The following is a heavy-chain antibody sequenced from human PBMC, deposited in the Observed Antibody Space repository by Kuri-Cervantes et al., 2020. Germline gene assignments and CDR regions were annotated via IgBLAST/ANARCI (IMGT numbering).Heavy chain of an antibody. CDR2: INHSRST. Sequence: GSLRLSCVGSELSVSSKNMRWVRQAPGKGLEWIGEINHSRSTNYNPSLKSRITISIDTSKNQFSLKLRSVTAADTAVYYCARRQLQSSPITEANWMDPWGQGTLVTVSS. CDR3: ARRQLQSSPITEANWMDP. V-gene: IGHV4-34*01. J-gene: IGHJ5*02. CDR1: ELSVSSKN. D-gene: IGHD5-24*01.